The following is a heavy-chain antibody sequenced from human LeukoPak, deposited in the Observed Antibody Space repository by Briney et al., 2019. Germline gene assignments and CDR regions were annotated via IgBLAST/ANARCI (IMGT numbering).Heavy chain of an antibody. V-gene: IGHV4-38-2*02. J-gene: IGHJ4*02. CDR3: ARENPYYFDY. Sequence: SETLSLTCAVSGYSISSGYYWGWIRQPPGKGLEWIGSIYHSGSTYYNPSLKSRVTISVDTSKNQFSLKLTSVTAADTAVYYCARENPYYFDYWGQGTLVTVSS. CDR2: IYHSGST. CDR1: GYSISSGYY.